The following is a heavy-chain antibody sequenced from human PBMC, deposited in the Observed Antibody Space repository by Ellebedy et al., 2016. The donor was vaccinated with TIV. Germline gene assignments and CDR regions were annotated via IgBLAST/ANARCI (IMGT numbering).Heavy chain of an antibody. Sequence: GESLKISCAASGFTFSPYAMNWVRQAPGKGLEWVSFISGSSLTKKYADSVTGRFTISRDNAKNSLDLQMNSLRVEDTAVYYCARAGGGGLRWERDGPRNGFDIWGQGTMVTVSS. V-gene: IGHV3-48*04. J-gene: IGHJ3*02. CDR3: ARAGGGGLRWERDGPRNGFDI. D-gene: IGHD1-26*01. CDR2: ISGSSLTK. CDR1: GFTFSPYA.